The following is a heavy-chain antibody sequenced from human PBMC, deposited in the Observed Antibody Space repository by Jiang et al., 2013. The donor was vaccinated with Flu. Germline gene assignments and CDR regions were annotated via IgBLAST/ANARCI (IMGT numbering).Heavy chain of an antibody. V-gene: IGHV1-18*01. D-gene: IGHD6-19*01. CDR2: ISTNNGNT. CDR3: AREQWLGKGVDY. CDR1: YG. J-gene: IGHJ4*02. Sequence: YGISWVRQAPGHGLEWMGWISTNNGNTKYAQKLQGRVTMTTDTSTSTAYMELRSLTSDDTAVYYCAREQWLGKGVDYWGQGTLVTVSS.